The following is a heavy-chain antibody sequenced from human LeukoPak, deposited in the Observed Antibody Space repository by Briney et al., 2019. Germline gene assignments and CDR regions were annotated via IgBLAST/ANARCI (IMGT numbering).Heavy chain of an antibody. CDR2: ISGRVANR. Sequence: GGSLRLSCAASGFTFRSHTMSWVRQAPGEGLGWGSSISGRVANRYYADSVEGRFTISRENSKSTQHLDMNGLRAEGTAEFFSVKGYGSYNGAFEIWGQGTMVTVSS. J-gene: IGHJ3*02. V-gene: IGHV3-23*01. CDR1: GFTFRSHT. D-gene: IGHD3-10*01. CDR3: VKGYGSYNGAFEI.